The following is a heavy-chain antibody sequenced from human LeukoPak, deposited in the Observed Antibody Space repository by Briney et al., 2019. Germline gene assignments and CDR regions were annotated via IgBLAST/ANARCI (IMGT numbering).Heavy chain of an antibody. D-gene: IGHD3-22*01. CDR1: GFTFGDYA. CDR3: TREYSMIVVVPDY. CDR2: IRSKAYGGTT. Sequence: GGSLRLSCTASGFTFGDYAMSWVRQAPGKGLEWVGFIRSKAYGGTTEYAASVKGRFTISRDDSKSIAYLQMNGLKTEDTAVYYCTREYSMIVVVPDYWGQGTLVTVSS. J-gene: IGHJ4*02. V-gene: IGHV3-49*04.